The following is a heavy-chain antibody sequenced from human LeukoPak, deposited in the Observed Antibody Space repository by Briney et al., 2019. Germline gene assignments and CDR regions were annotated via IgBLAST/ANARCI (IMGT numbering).Heavy chain of an antibody. V-gene: IGHV3-74*01. D-gene: IGHD3-22*01. Sequence: PGGSLRLSCAASGFTFSSYWMHWVRQAPAKGLVWVSRINSDGSSTSYADSVKGRFTISSDSAKNTLYLQMNSLRAEDTAVYYCARLYYYDSSQVDYWGQGTLVTVSS. CDR2: INSDGSST. J-gene: IGHJ4*02. CDR3: ARLYYYDSSQVDY. CDR1: GFTFSSYW.